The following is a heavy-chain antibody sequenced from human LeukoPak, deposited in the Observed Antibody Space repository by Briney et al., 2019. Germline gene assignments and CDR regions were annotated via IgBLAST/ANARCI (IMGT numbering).Heavy chain of an antibody. CDR3: ASGSYSPRRAFDI. J-gene: IGHJ3*02. D-gene: IGHD1-26*01. CDR1: GYTSTGYY. CDR2: INPNSGGT. Sequence: ASVKVSCKASGYTSTGYYMHWVRQAPGQGLEWMGWINPNSGGTNYAQKFQGRVTMTRDTSINTAYMELSRLRSDDTAVYYCASGSYSPRRAFDIWGQGTMVTVSS. V-gene: IGHV1-2*02.